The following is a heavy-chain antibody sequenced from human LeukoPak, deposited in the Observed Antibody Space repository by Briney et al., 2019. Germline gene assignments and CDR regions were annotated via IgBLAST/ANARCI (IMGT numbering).Heavy chain of an antibody. CDR2: IRYDGSNK. CDR3: AKDGVPSRYFGRNYFDY. CDR1: GFTFRSYG. Sequence: GGSLRLSCAASGFTFRSYGMHWVRQAPGKGLEWVAFIRYDGSNKYYADSVKGRFTISRDNSKNTLYLQMNSLRAEDTAVYYCAKDGVPSRYFGRNYFDYWGQGTLVTVSS. D-gene: IGHD2-8*01. V-gene: IGHV3-30*02. J-gene: IGHJ4*02.